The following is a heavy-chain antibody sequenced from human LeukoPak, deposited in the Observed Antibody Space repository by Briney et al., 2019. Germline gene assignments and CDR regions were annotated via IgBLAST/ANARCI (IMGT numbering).Heavy chain of an antibody. CDR1: GYSIRSGYY. CDR2: IYHSGST. Sequence: SETLSPTCTVSGYSIRSGYYWGWIRQPPGKGQEWIGSIYHSGSTYYNPSLKSRVTISVDTSKNQFSLKPSSVTAADTAVYYCARVNMGELLWGQGTLVTVSS. CDR3: ARVNMGELL. D-gene: IGHD4-23*01. J-gene: IGHJ4*02. V-gene: IGHV4-38-2*02.